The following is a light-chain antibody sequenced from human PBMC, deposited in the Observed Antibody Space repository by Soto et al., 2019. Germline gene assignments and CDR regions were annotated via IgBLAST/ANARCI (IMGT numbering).Light chain of an antibody. CDR2: AAS. V-gene: IGKV3-15*01. Sequence: YTITVRVSAGESATLSCRSSQTLISNLAWYQQKPGHAPRLLIYAASTRPTGIPARFSGSGSGTEFTLTISSLQPGDFASYYCQQYNRLPVTFGAGTKVDIK. CDR3: QQYNRLPVT. J-gene: IGKJ3*01. CDR1: QTLISN.